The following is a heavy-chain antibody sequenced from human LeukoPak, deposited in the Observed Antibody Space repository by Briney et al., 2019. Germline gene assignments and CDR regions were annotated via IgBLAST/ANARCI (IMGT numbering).Heavy chain of an antibody. Sequence: GASVKVSCKASGYTFTSYYMHWVRQAPGQGLEWMGIINPSGGSTSYAQKFQGRVTMTRDMSTSTVYMELSSLRSEDTAVYYCARGGRRTDMIVVVMAGDYWGQGTLVTVSS. CDR3: ARGGRRTDMIVVVMAGDY. CDR1: GYTFTSYY. V-gene: IGHV1-46*01. J-gene: IGHJ4*02. CDR2: INPSGGST. D-gene: IGHD3-22*01.